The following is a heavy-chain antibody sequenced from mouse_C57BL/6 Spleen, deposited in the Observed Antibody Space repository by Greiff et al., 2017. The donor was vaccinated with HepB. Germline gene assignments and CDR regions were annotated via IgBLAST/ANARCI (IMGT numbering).Heavy chain of an antibody. Sequence: ESGPGMVKPSQSLSLTCTVTGYSITSGYDWHWIRHFPGNKLEWMGYISYSGSTNYNPSLKSRISITHDTSKNHFFLKLNSVTTEDTATYYCARGPYGNYFDYWGQGTTLTVSS. J-gene: IGHJ2*01. D-gene: IGHD1-1*02. V-gene: IGHV3-1*01. CDR3: ARGPYGNYFDY. CDR2: ISYSGST. CDR1: GYSITSGYD.